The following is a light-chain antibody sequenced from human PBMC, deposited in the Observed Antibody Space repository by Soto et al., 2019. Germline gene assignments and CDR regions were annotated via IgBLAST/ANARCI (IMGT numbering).Light chain of an antibody. CDR3: QQYDAWPLT. J-gene: IGKJ4*01. Sequence: DKLMSQSPATLSVSPGERVTLSCRASQNIHNHMSWFLQKPGQTPRLLIYDAIIRAADVPARFSGSWSGTEYTLTISSLQSEDFADYYCQQYDAWPLTFGGGTKVEIK. V-gene: IGKV3-15*01. CDR2: DAI. CDR1: QNIHNH.